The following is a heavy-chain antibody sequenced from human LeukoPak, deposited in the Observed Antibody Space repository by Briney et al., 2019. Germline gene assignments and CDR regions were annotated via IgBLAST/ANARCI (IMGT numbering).Heavy chain of an antibody. CDR1: GGSISSGDYY. CDR3: ARSQSYYDFWSGPTGDAFDI. CDR2: IYYSGST. V-gene: IGHV4-30-4*08. Sequence: PSQTLSLTCTVSGGSISSGDYYWSWIRQPPGKGLEWIGYIYYSGSTYYNPSLKSRVTISVDTSKNQFSLKLSSVTAADTAVYYCARSQSYYDFWSGPTGDAFDIWGQGTMVTVSS. D-gene: IGHD3-3*01. J-gene: IGHJ3*02.